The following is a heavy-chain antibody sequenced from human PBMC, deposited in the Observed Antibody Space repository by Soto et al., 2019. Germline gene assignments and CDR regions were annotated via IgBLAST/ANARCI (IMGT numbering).Heavy chain of an antibody. CDR3: ARRLVEMATLGPFDY. Sequence: SETLSLTCIVSGGSISSNDFYWSWIRQHPGKGLEWIGYIYYSGNTYYNPSLKSRVTILVDTSKNQFSLKVSSVTAADTAVYYCARRLVEMATLGPFDYWGQGTLVTVSS. V-gene: IGHV4-31*03. CDR1: GGSISSNDFY. D-gene: IGHD5-12*01. J-gene: IGHJ4*02. CDR2: IYYSGNT.